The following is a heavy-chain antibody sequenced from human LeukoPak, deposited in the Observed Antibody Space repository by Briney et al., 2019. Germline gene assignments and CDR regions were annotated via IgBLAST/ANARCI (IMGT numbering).Heavy chain of an antibody. Sequence: GGSLRLSCAASGFTFSSYGMHWVRQAPGKGLEWVAVISYDESFKYYSDSVKGRFTISRDNAKNSLYLQMNSLRAEDTALYYCARVTFGGVIVLDYWGQGTLVTVSS. CDR3: ARVTFGGVIVLDY. J-gene: IGHJ4*02. V-gene: IGHV3-30*03. CDR2: ISYDESFK. D-gene: IGHD3-16*02. CDR1: GFTFSSYG.